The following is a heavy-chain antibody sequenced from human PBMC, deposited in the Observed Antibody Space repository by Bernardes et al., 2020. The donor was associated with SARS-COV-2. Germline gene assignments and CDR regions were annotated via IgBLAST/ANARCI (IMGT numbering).Heavy chain of an antibody. CDR3: AKPYDSGAYALFDY. CDR1: GFSFSSYA. D-gene: IGHD3-22*01. V-gene: IGHV3-23*01. CDR2: ISGSGDTT. J-gene: IGHJ4*02. Sequence: GGSLRLSCAASGFSFSSYAMSWVRQAPGKGLEWVSAISGSGDTTYYADSVKGRFTISRDTSKSTLYLQMNSLRAEDTAVYYCAKPYDSGAYALFDYWGQGTLVTVSS.